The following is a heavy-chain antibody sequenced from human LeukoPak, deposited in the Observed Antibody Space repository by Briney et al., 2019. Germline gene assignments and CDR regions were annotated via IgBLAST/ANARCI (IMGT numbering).Heavy chain of an antibody. V-gene: IGHV4-34*01. D-gene: IGHD3-22*01. CDR3: ARVGHYYDSSGYLGLDY. Sequence: SETLSLTCAVYGGSFSGYYWSWIRQPPGKXLEWIGEINHSGSTNYNPSLKSRVTISVDTSKNQFSLKLSSVTAADTAVYYCARVGHYYDSSGYLGLDYWGQGTLVTVSS. CDR2: INHSGST. CDR1: GGSFSGYY. J-gene: IGHJ4*02.